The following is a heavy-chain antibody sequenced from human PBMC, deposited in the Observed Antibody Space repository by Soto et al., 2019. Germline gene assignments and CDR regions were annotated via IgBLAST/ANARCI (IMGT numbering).Heavy chain of an antibody. D-gene: IGHD5-12*01. V-gene: IGHV3-30*18. CDR3: VKEGRGYGGFDPNSYFEN. J-gene: IGHJ4*01. CDR1: GFTFSAYG. CDR2: ISYDGSHK. Sequence: QVQLVESAGGVVQPGTSLRLSCAASGFTFSAYGMHWVRQAPGKGLEWVAVISYDGSHKTYTDSVQGRFTIPRDTSKNTLHLQMSSLIPEDTAVYYCVKEGRGYGGFDPNSYFENWGHGTLVTVSS.